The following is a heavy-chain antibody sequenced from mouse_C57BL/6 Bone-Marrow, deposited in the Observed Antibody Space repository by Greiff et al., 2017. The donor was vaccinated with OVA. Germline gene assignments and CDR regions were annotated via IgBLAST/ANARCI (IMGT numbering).Heavy chain of an antibody. D-gene: IGHD1-1*01. CDR3: ARHGFYYYGSKGAMDY. CDR1: GFSLTSYG. J-gene: IGHJ4*01. V-gene: IGHV2-6-1*01. CDR2: IWSDGST. Sequence: VQLQESGPGLVAPSQSLSITCTVSGFSLTSYGVHWVRQPPGKGLEWLVVIWSDGSTTYNSALKSRLSISKDNSKSQVFLKMNSLQTDDTAMYYCARHGFYYYGSKGAMDYWGQGTSVTVSS.